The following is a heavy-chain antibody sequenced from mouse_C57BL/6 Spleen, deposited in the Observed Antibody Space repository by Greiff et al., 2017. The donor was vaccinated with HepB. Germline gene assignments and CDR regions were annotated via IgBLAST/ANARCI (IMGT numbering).Heavy chain of an antibody. V-gene: IGHV5-17*01. CDR3: ARRYITTVVAWYFDV. D-gene: IGHD1-1*01. J-gene: IGHJ1*03. Sequence: EVKLMESGGGLVKPGGSLKLSCAASGFTFSDYGMHWVRQAPEKGLEWVAYISSGSSTIYYADTVKGRFTISRDNAKNTLFLQMTSLRSEDTAMYYCARRYITTVVAWYFDVWGTGTTVTVSS. CDR1: GFTFSDYG. CDR2: ISSGSSTI.